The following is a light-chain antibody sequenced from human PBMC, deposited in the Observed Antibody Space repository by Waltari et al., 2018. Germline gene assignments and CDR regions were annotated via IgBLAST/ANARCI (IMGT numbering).Light chain of an antibody. Sequence: DIQMTQSPSSLSASVGDRVTIPFPASQNINIFLSWYQQRPGRAPRLLIYAASSLHSGVPSRFSGSGSGTDFTLTIASLQPEDFATYYCQQSDTFFALTFGGGTKVEI. CDR1: QNINIF. CDR2: AAS. J-gene: IGKJ4*01. CDR3: QQSDTFFALT. V-gene: IGKV1-39*01.